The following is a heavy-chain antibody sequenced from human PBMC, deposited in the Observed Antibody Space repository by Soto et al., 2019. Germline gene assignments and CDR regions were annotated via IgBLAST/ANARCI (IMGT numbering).Heavy chain of an antibody. CDR1: GGSISSRTFW. J-gene: IGHJ4*02. CDR3: ARHPRDDYNYGGSGIFAY. D-gene: IGHD4-4*01. Sequence: QLQLQESGPGLVKPSETLSLTCSVSGGSISSRTFWWAWIRQPPGKGLEWIGDMYYSGSSYSSPSLKSRVTLSVDTSKNQLSLKLNSVTAADTAVYYCARHPRDDYNYGGSGIFAYWGQGTLVTSPQ. CDR2: MYYSGSS. V-gene: IGHV4-39*01.